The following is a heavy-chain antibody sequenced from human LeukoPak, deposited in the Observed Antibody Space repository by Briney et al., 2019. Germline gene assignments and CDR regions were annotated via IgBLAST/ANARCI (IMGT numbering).Heavy chain of an antibody. CDR3: ARDRAHCSSTSCYNEYDY. CDR1: GGTFSSYA. Sequence: GASVKVSCKASGGTFSSYAISWVRQAPGQGLEWMGGIIPIFGTANYAQKFQGRVTITTDESTSTAYMELSSLRSEDTAVYYCARDRAHCSSTSCYNEYDYWGQGTLVTVSS. D-gene: IGHD2-2*02. CDR2: IIPIFGTA. V-gene: IGHV1-69*05. J-gene: IGHJ4*02.